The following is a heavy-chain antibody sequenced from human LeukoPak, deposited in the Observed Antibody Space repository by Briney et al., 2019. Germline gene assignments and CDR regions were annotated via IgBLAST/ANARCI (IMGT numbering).Heavy chain of an antibody. CDR3: ARGDYGYYYGLDV. D-gene: IGHD4-17*01. CDR2: IYPGDSDT. Sequence: PGESLKISCKGSGYSFTSYWIGWVRQMPGRGLEWMGIIYPGDSDTRYSPSFQGQVTISADKSISTAYLQWSSLKASDTAMYLCARGDYGYYYGLDVWGQGTTVTVSS. V-gene: IGHV5-51*01. J-gene: IGHJ6*02. CDR1: GYSFTSYW.